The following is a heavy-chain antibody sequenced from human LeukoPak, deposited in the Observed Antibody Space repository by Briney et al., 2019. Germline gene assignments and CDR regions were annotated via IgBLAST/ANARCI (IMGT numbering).Heavy chain of an antibody. Sequence: GRSLRLSCAASGFTFSSYAMHWVRQAPGKGPEWVSAINTNSGSIYYTDSVKGRFTTSRDNSKNTLYLQMNDLRPEDTAVYSCAKQSPYGGRFGVDDDWGRGTLVTVSS. V-gene: IGHV3-23*01. J-gene: IGHJ4*02. D-gene: IGHD1-26*01. CDR2: INTNSGSI. CDR1: GFTFSSYA. CDR3: AKQSPYGGRFGVDDD.